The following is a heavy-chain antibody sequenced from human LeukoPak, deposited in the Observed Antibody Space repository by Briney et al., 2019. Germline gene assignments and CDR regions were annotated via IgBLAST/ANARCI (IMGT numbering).Heavy chain of an antibody. D-gene: IGHD6-6*01. J-gene: IGHJ4*02. V-gene: IGHV1-18*01. CDR3: ARDTEYKSVDY. CDR1: RYTLTSYG. CDR2: ISAYNGYT. Sequence: ASVKVSCKPSRYTLTSYGINWVRQAPGQGLEWMGWISAYNGYTTYAQNLQDRVTMTTDTSTSTVYMEVRSLSSDDTAVYYCARDTEYKSVDYWGQGTMVIVSS.